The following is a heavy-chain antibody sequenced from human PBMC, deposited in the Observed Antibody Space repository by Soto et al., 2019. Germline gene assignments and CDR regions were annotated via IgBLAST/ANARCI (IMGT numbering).Heavy chain of an antibody. J-gene: IGHJ4*02. CDR3: AIDQWDLRVY. Sequence: EIQLVESGGGLVQPGESLRLSCAASGFSFSNFWMSWVRQPPGKGLEWLALINGDGSEEYYVDSVEGRFTISRDNTRKSLYLQMNSLRAEDTAVYYCAIDQWDLRVYWGQGTLVTVSA. CDR1: GFSFSNFW. V-gene: IGHV3-7*05. CDR2: INGDGSEE. D-gene: IGHD1-26*01.